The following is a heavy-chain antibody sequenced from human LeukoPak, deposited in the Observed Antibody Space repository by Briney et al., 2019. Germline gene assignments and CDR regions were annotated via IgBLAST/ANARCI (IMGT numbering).Heavy chain of an antibody. D-gene: IGHD5-18*01. CDR3: ARDRSPIGYGCDY. CDR1: GFTFSSYG. CDR2: IWYDGSNK. J-gene: IGHJ4*02. Sequence: GGSLRLSCAASGFTFSSYGMHWVRQAPGKGLEGVAVIWYDGSNKYYADSVKGRFTISRDNSKDTLYLQMNSLRAEDTAVYYCARDRSPIGYGCDYWGQGTLVTVSS. V-gene: IGHV3-33*01.